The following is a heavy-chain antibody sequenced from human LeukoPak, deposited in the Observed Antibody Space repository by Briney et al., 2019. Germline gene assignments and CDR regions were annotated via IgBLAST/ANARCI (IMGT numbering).Heavy chain of an antibody. Sequence: ASVKVSCKASGYTFTSYGISWVRQAPGQGLEWMGWISAYNGNTNYAQKLQGRVTMTTDTSTSTAYMELRSLRSDDTAVYYCTLGYCCGGSCYVEDYWGQGTLVTVSS. CDR2: ISAYNGNT. D-gene: IGHD2-15*01. CDR3: TLGYCCGGSCYVEDY. CDR1: GYTFTSYG. V-gene: IGHV1-18*01. J-gene: IGHJ4*02.